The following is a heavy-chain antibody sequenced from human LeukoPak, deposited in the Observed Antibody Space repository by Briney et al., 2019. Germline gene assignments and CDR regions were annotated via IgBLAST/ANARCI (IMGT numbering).Heavy chain of an antibody. D-gene: IGHD3-10*02. V-gene: IGHV3-30*01. CDR2: ISYDGSNK. CDR3: ARRGLVPAFDI. CDR1: GFTFSSYA. Sequence: GGSLRLSCAASGFTFSSYAMHWVRQAPGKGLEWVAVISYDGSNKYYADSVKGRFTISRDNSKNTLYLQMNSLRAEDTAVYYCARRGLVPAFDIWGQGTMVSVTS. J-gene: IGHJ3*02.